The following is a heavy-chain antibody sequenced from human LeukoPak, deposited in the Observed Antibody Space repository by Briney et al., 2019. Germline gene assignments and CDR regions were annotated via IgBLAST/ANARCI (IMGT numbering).Heavy chain of an antibody. CDR3: ARDIPIRYCSSTSCYNGALDY. CDR1: GFTFSSYA. Sequence: LGGSLRLSCAASGFTFSSYAMHWVRQAPGKGLEWVAVISYDGSNKYYADSVKGRFTISRDNSKNTLYLQMNSLRAEGTAVYYCARDIPIRYCSSTSCYNGALDYWGQGTLDTVSS. D-gene: IGHD2-2*02. CDR2: ISYDGSNK. V-gene: IGHV3-30-3*01. J-gene: IGHJ4*02.